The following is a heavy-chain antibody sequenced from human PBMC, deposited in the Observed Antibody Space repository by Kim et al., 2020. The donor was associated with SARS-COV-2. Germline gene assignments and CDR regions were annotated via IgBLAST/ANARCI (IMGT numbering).Heavy chain of an antibody. CDR1: GFTFSSYA. V-gene: IGHV3-30-3*01. Sequence: GGSLRLSCAASGFTFSSYAMHWVRQAPGKGLEWVAVISYDGSNKYYADSVKGRFTISRDNSKNTLYLQMNSLRAEDTAVYYCARDRAGGAFDYWGQGTLV. CDR3: ARDRAGGAFDY. J-gene: IGHJ4*02. CDR2: ISYDGSNK. D-gene: IGHD3-10*01.